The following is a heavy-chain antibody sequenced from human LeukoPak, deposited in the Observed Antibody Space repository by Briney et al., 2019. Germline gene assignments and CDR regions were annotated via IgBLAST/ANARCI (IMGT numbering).Heavy chain of an antibody. J-gene: IGHJ6*03. V-gene: IGHV4-4*09. CDR2: IYTSGST. Sequence: PSETLSLTCTVSGGSISSYYWSWIRQPPGKGLEWIGYIYTSGSTNYNPSLKSRVTISVDTSKNQFSLKLSSVTAADTAVYYCARHEEAYFSMDVWGKGTTVTVSS. CDR1: GGSISSYY. CDR3: ARHEEAYFSMDV.